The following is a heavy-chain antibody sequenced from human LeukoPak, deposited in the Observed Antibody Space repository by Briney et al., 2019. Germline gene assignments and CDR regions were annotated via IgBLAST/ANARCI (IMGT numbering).Heavy chain of an antibody. CDR2: INHSGST. D-gene: IGHD1-26*01. J-gene: IGHJ4*02. V-gene: IGHV4-34*01. Sequence: SETLSLTCTVSGGSISSYYWSWIRQPPGKGLEWIGEINHSGSTNYNPSLKSRVTISVDTSKNQFSLKLSSVTAADTAVYYCASRTPNSGSYEGFDYWGQGTLVTVSS. CDR3: ASRTPNSGSYEGFDY. CDR1: GGSISSYY.